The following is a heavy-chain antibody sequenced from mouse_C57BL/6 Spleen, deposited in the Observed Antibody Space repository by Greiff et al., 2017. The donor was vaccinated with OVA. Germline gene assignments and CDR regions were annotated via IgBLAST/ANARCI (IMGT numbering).Heavy chain of an antibody. D-gene: IGHD4-1*01. J-gene: IGHJ2*01. Sequence: QVHVKQSGAELVKPGASVKISCKASGYAFSSYWMNWVKQRPGKGLEWIGQIYPGDGDTNYNGKFKGKATLTADKSSSTAYMQLSSLTSEDSAVYFCARTGTTYYFDYWGQGTTLTVSS. CDR3: ARTGTTYYFDY. CDR1: GYAFSSYW. CDR2: IYPGDGDT. V-gene: IGHV1-80*01.